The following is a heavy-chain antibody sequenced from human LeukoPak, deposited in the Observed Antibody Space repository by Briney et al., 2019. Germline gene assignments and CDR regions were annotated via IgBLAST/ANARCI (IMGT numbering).Heavy chain of an antibody. V-gene: IGHV4-59*12. CDR3: ATVAVVRGVTFFDY. CDR1: GGPITTYY. J-gene: IGHJ4*02. D-gene: IGHD3-10*01. CDR2: TFYSGST. Sequence: PSETLSLTCTVSGGPITTYYWTWIRQPPGKGLEWIGNTFYSGSTNYNPSLMSRVSISVDTSKNQVSLNLNSVTAADTAVYYCATVAVVRGVTFFDYWGQGTLVTVSS.